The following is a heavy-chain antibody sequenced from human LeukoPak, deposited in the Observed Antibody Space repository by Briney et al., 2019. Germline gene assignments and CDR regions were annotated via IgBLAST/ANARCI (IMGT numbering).Heavy chain of an antibody. CDR3: AKGKRSGYYYVELDY. CDR1: GFTFSSYA. D-gene: IGHD3-22*01. Sequence: GGSLRLSCAASGFTFSSYAMHWVRQAPGKGLEWVSGISWNSGSIGYADSVKGRFTISRDNAKNSLYLQMNSLRAEDTALYYCAKGKRSGYYYVELDYWGQGTLVTVSS. CDR2: ISWNSGSI. V-gene: IGHV3-9*01. J-gene: IGHJ4*02.